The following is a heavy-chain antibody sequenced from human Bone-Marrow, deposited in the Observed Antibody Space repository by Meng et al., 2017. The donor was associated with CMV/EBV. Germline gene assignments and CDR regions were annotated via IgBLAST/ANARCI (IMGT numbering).Heavy chain of an antibody. CDR2: ISYDGSNK. Sequence: GESLKISCAASGFTFSDYYMSWIRQAPGKGLEWVAVISYDGSNKYYADSVKGRFTISRDNSKNTLYLQMNSLRAEDTAVYYCARALDDYGGNFPLSDYWGQGTLVTVSS. V-gene: IGHV3-30-3*01. CDR3: ARALDDYGGNFPLSDY. CDR1: GFTFSDYY. J-gene: IGHJ4*02. D-gene: IGHD4-23*01.